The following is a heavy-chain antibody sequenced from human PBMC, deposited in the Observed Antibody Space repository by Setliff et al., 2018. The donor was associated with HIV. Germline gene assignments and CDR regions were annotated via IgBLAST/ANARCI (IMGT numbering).Heavy chain of an antibody. CDR3: AREGARHYGSGRYHSWFDP. CDR2: MNPTSGDT. V-gene: IGHV1-8*02. Sequence: VASVKVSCKASGYTFINYDINWVRQATGQGLEWMGRMNPTSGDTAYAQKFQGRVTMSVDTSKNQFSLKLSSVTAADTAVYYCAREGARHYGSGRYHSWFDPWGQGTQVTAPQ. D-gene: IGHD3-10*01. CDR1: GYTFINYD. J-gene: IGHJ5*02.